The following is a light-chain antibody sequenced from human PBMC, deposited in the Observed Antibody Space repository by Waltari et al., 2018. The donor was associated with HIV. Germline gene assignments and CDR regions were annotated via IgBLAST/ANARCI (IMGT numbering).Light chain of an antibody. CDR1: VLAKKY. CDR2: KDS. CDR3: YSAADNNLV. J-gene: IGLJ2*01. V-gene: IGLV3-27*01. Sequence: SYELTQPSSVSVSPGQTARITCSGDVLAKKYARWFQQQPGQAPVLVMYKDSERPSGIPERFSGSSSGTTVTLTISGAQVEDEADYYCYSAADNNLVFGGGTKLTVL.